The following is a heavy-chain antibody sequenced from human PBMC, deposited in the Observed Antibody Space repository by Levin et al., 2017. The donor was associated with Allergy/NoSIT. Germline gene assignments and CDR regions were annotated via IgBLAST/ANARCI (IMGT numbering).Heavy chain of an antibody. Sequence: SETLSLTCTVSGASITSYYWTWIRQPPGKGLEWIGYIFYSGTTNYNPSLKSRVTISVDTSKNEFSLKVSSVTAADTAVYYGASMTAGAGMDVWGQGTQVTVYS. CDR3: ASMTAGAGMDV. V-gene: IGHV4-59*08. D-gene: IGHD6-19*01. CDR2: IFYSGTT. CDR1: GASITSYY. J-gene: IGHJ6*02.